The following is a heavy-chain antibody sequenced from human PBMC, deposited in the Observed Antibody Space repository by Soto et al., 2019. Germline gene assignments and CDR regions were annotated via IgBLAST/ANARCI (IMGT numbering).Heavy chain of an antibody. Sequence: PSETLSLTCTVSGGSISNYYWSWIRHPPGKKLEWIGNIYYSGSTNYNPSLKSRVTKSVDTSKNQFSLKLYSVTTADTAMYYCARLPWADYGGIFDPWGQGTLVTVSS. CDR1: GGSISNYY. J-gene: IGHJ5*02. CDR2: IYYSGST. V-gene: IGHV4-59*01. CDR3: ARLPWADYGGIFDP. D-gene: IGHD4-17*01.